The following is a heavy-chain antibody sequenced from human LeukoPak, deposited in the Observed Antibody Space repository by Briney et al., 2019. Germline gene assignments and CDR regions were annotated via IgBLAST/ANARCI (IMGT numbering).Heavy chain of an antibody. CDR2: IYYTGST. V-gene: IGHV4-39*01. Sequence: SETLSLTCTVSGGSIRRSSYYWGWTRQPPGKGLEWIGSIYYTGSTYYNPSLKSRVTISVDTSKNQFSLKLSSVTAADTAVYFCARHGASGSYLYYFDYWGQGTLVTVSS. CDR1: GGSIRRSSYY. J-gene: IGHJ4*02. CDR3: ARHGASGSYLYYFDY. D-gene: IGHD1-26*01.